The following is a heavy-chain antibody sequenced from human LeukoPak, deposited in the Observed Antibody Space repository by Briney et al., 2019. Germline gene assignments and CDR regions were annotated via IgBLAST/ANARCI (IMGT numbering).Heavy chain of an antibody. CDR2: ISSSGSTI. J-gene: IGHJ4*02. V-gene: IGHV3-48*03. Sequence: PGGSLRLSCAASGFTFSSYEMNWVRQAPGKGLEWVSYISSSGSTICYADSVKGRFTISRDNAKNSLYLQMNSLRAEDTAIYYCARETRIRNYYDSGAYHYGDYFDYWGQGTLVTVSS. D-gene: IGHD3-22*01. CDR1: GFTFSSYE. CDR3: ARETRIRNYYDSGAYHYGDYFDY.